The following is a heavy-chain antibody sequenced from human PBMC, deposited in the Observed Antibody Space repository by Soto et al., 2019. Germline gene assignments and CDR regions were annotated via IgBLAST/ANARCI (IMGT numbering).Heavy chain of an antibody. CDR2: IYPGDSDT. D-gene: IGHD6-6*01. Sequence: LGESLKISCKGSGYSFTSYWIGWVRQMPGKGLEWMGIIYPGDSDTRYSPSFQGQVTISADKSISTAYLQWSSLKASDTAMYYCARQGQLAHDAFDIWGQGTMVTVSS. J-gene: IGHJ3*02. CDR3: ARQGQLAHDAFDI. V-gene: IGHV5-51*01. CDR1: GYSFTSYW.